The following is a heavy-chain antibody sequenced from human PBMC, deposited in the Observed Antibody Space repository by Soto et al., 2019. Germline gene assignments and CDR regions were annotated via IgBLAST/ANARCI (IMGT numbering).Heavy chain of an antibody. D-gene: IGHD2-15*01. CDR3: ARDLNGGTCFDY. Sequence: GGSLRLSCAASGFTFSSYAMHWVRQAPGKGLEWVAVIWYDGSNKFYADSVKGRFTIFRDNSENTLYMQMDSLRAEDTAVYYCARDLNGGTCFDYWGQGALVTVSS. CDR1: GFTFSSYA. J-gene: IGHJ4*02. V-gene: IGHV3-33*01. CDR2: IWYDGSNK.